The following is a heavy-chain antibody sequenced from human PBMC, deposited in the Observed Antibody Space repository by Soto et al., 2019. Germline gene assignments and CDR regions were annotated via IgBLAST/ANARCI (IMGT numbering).Heavy chain of an antibody. Sequence: QPGGSLRLSCAASGVTFTSYAMTWVRHVPGEGLQWVSSISKSGDSTYYADSVKGRFTTSRDNSKNTLYLQMNSLRAEDTAIYYCAKGSFGFDYWGQGTLVTVSS. CDR3: AKGSFGFDY. D-gene: IGHD3-10*01. CDR1: GVTFTSYA. CDR2: ISKSGDST. V-gene: IGHV3-23*01. J-gene: IGHJ4*02.